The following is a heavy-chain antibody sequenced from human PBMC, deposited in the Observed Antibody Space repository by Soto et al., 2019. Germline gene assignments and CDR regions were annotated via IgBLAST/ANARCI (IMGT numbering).Heavy chain of an antibody. J-gene: IGHJ4*02. CDR1: GFTFSSYW. CDR3: AREGGYCSGGSCYSTFYYFDY. V-gene: IGHV3-74*01. D-gene: IGHD2-15*01. Sequence: EVQLVESGGGLVQPGGSLRLSCAASGFTFSSYWMHWVRQAPGKGLVWVSRINSDGSSTSYADSMKGRFTISRDNAKNTLYLQMNSLRAEDTAVYYCAREGGYCSGGSCYSTFYYFDYWGQGTLVTVSS. CDR2: INSDGSST.